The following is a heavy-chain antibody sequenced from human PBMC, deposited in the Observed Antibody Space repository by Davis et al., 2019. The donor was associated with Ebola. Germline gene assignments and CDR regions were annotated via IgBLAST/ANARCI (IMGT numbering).Heavy chain of an antibody. V-gene: IGHV1-46*01. CDR3: ARTYSFALDYYGMDV. CDR2: INPSGGTT. D-gene: IGHD5-18*01. J-gene: IGHJ6*02. Sequence: AASVKVSCKASGYTFTSYYIHWVRQAPGQGLDWMGTINPSGGTTTYAQRFQGRLTVTSDTSTSTVYLELTSLRSEDSAVYYCARTYSFALDYYGMDVWGQGTPVTVSS. CDR1: GYTFTSYY.